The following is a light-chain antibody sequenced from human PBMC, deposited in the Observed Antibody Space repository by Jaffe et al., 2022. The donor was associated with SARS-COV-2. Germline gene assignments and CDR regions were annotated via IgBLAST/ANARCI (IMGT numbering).Light chain of an antibody. CDR1: QSIGNW. V-gene: IGKV1-5*03. Sequence: DIQMTQSPSTLSASVGDRVTITCRASQSIGNWLAWYQQKPGKAPKLLIYKASSLESGVPSRFSGSGSGTQFTLTISSLQPDDFATYYCQQYDTYPWTFGQGTRVEIK. CDR2: KAS. J-gene: IGKJ1*01. CDR3: QQYDTYPWT.